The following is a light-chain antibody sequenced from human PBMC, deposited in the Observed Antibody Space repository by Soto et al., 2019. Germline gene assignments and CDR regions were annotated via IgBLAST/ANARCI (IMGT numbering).Light chain of an antibody. CDR1: SSDVGGYNY. CDR2: EVS. J-gene: IGLJ2*01. Sequence: QSALTQPASASGSPGQSITISCTGTSSDVGGYNYVSWYQQHPGKAPKLMIYEVSNRPSGVSNRFSGSKSGNTASLTISGLQAEDEADYYCSSYTSGSTLVFGGGTKVTVL. CDR3: SSYTSGSTLV. V-gene: IGLV2-14*01.